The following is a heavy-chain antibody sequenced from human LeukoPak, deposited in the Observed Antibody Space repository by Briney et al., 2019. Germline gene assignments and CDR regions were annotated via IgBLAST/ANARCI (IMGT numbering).Heavy chain of an antibody. J-gene: IGHJ4*02. CDR2: ISVYNGNT. D-gene: IGHD5-18*01. Sequence: ASVKVSCKASGYTFSSYGISWVRQAPGQGLEWMGWISVYNGNTNYAQKVQGRVTMTTDTSTSAAYMELRSLRSDDTAVYYCARVSYSAACSYGYEDYWGQGTLVTVSS. V-gene: IGHV1-18*01. CDR3: ARVSYSAACSYGYEDY. CDR1: GYTFSSYG.